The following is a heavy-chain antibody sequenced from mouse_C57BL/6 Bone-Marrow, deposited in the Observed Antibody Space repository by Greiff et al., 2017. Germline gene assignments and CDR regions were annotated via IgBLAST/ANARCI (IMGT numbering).Heavy chain of an antibody. D-gene: IGHD1-1*01. J-gene: IGHJ3*01. Sequence: QVQLQQSGAELARPGASVKLSCKASGYTFTSYGISWVKQRTGQGLEWIGEIYPRSGNTYYNEKFKGKATLTADKSSNTAYMELRSLTSEDSEVYFCARRYYGLFAYWGQGTLVTVSA. CDR3: ARRYYGLFAY. CDR2: IYPRSGNT. CDR1: GYTFTSYG. V-gene: IGHV1-81*01.